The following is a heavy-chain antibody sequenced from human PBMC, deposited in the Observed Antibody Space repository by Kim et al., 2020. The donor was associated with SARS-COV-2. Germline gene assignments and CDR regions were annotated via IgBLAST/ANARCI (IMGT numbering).Heavy chain of an antibody. V-gene: IGHV3-48*02. J-gene: IGHJ2*01. D-gene: IGHD3-22*01. Sequence: GGSLRLSCAASGFTFSSYSMNWVRQAPGKGLEWVSYISSSSSTIYYADSVKGRFTISRDNAKNSLYLQMNSLRDEDTAVYYCAREEEGDSSGYYYWYFDLWGRGTLVTVSS. CDR1: GFTFSSYS. CDR3: AREEEGDSSGYYYWYFDL. CDR2: ISSSSSTI.